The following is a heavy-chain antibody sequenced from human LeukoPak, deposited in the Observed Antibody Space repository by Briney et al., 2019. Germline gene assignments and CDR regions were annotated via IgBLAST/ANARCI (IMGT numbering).Heavy chain of an antibody. CDR2: ISSSGSTI. D-gene: IGHD6-19*01. CDR1: GFTFSSYE. CDR3: ARDAGWGFVY. V-gene: IGHV3-48*03. Sequence: PGGSLRLSCAASGFTFSSYEMNWVRQAPGKGLEWVSYISSSGSTIYYADSVKGRFTISRDNAKNSLYLQMNSLTAEDTAVYYCARDAGWGFVYWGQGTLVTVSS. J-gene: IGHJ4*02.